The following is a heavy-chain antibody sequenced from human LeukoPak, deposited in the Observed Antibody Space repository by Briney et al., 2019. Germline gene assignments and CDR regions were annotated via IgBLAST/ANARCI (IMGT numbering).Heavy chain of an antibody. CDR1: GGSISSSNW. CDR3: ARDPRYSSSAHVFDI. V-gene: IGHV4-4*02. D-gene: IGHD6-6*01. CDR2: IYHSGST. J-gene: IGHJ3*02. Sequence: SETLSLTCAVSGGSISSSNWWNWVRQPPGKGLEWIGEIYHSGSTNYNSSLKSRVTISIDKSNNQFSLKLSSVTAADTAVYYCARDPRYSSSAHVFDIWGQGTMVTVSS.